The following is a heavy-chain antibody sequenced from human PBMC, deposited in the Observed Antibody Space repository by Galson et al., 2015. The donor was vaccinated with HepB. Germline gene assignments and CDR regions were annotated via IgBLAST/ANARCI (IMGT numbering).Heavy chain of an antibody. CDR1: GFTFDDYA. V-gene: IGHV3-9*01. Sequence: SLRLSCAASGFTFDDYAMHWVRQAPEKGLEWVSGISWNSGSIGYADSVKGRFTISRDNAKNSLYLQMNSLRAEDTALYYCAKDNKDAFDIWGQGTMVTVSS. CDR3: AKDNKDAFDI. J-gene: IGHJ3*02. CDR2: ISWNSGSI.